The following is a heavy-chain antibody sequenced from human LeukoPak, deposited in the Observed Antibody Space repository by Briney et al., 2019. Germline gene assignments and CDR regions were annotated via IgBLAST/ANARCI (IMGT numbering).Heavy chain of an antibody. V-gene: IGHV3-23*01. Sequence: GGSLRLFCAASGFTFSSYAMSWVRQAPGKGLEWVSAISGSGGSTYYADSVKGRFTISRDNSKNTLYLQMNSLSAEDTAVYYCAKGNGYCSSTSCYAPSYYYYYGMDVWGQGTTVTVSS. D-gene: IGHD2-2*03. J-gene: IGHJ6*02. CDR2: ISGSGGST. CDR1: GFTFSSYA. CDR3: AKGNGYCSSTSCYAPSYYYYYGMDV.